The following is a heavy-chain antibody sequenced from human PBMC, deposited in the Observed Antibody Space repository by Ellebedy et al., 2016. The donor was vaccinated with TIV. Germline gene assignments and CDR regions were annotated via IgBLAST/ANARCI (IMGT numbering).Heavy chain of an antibody. Sequence: MPGGSLRLSCTVSGGSISSSSYYWGWIRQPPGKGLEWIGSIYYSGSTYYNPSLKSRVTISVDTSKNQFSLKLSSVTAADTAVYYCARRRAYYDSSGYSAWGQGTLVTVSS. V-gene: IGHV4-39*01. CDR1: GGSISSSSYY. D-gene: IGHD3-22*01. CDR3: ARRRAYYDSSGYSA. CDR2: IYYSGST. J-gene: IGHJ5*02.